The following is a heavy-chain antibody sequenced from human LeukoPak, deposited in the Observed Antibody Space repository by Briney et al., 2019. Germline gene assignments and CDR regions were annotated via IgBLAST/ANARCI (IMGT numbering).Heavy chain of an antibody. CDR1: GFTFSRYW. D-gene: IGHD3-16*01. CDR3: ARDWGGYGPTSHDY. J-gene: IGHJ4*02. V-gene: IGHV3-74*01. CDR2: ISSDGSNI. Sequence: PGGSLRLSCAASGFTFSRYWMHWVRQDPEKGLVWVSRISSDGSNIIYVDSVKGRFTISRDNAKNTLYLEMNSLRVEDTAVYYCARDWGGYGPTSHDYWGQGTLVTVSS.